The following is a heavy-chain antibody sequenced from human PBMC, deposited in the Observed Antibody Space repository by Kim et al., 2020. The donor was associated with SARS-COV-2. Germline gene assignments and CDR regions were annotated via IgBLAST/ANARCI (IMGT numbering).Heavy chain of an antibody. CDR3: ARLYHCSSTSCYYSYYYGMDV. Sequence: SETLSLTCTVSGGSISSSSYYWGWIRQPPGKGLEWIGSIYYSGSTYYNPSLKSRVTISVDTSKNQFSLKLSSVTAADTAVYYCARLYHCSSTSCYYSYYYGMDVWGQGTTVTVSS. D-gene: IGHD2-2*01. J-gene: IGHJ6*02. V-gene: IGHV4-39*01. CDR1: GGSISSSSYY. CDR2: IYYSGST.